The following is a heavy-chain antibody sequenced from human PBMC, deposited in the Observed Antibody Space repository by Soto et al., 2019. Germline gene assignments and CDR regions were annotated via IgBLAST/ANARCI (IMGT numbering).Heavy chain of an antibody. J-gene: IGHJ5*02. CDR3: ARLSRSSGYYLVDP. CDR1: GYTLTRYY. V-gene: IGHV1-46*01. CDR2: INPSGGST. Sequence: SVKASCNASGYTLTRYYMHWVRQAPGQGLEWMGIINPSGGSTSYAQKFQGRVTMTRDTSTSTVYMELRSLRSEDTAVYYCARLSRSSGYYLVDPWGQGTLATVSS. D-gene: IGHD3-22*01.